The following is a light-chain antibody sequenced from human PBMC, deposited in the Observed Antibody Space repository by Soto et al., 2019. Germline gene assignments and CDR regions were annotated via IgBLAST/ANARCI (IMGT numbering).Light chain of an antibody. Sequence: EIVLTQSPATLSLSPGERATLSCRASQSLSSYLAWYQQKRGQAPRLLIYDASKRATGIPARFSGSGSGTDFTLSINSLEPEDFAVYYCQQRSDWPLTFGGGTKVEIK. J-gene: IGKJ4*01. CDR2: DAS. CDR3: QQRSDWPLT. CDR1: QSLSSY. V-gene: IGKV3-11*01.